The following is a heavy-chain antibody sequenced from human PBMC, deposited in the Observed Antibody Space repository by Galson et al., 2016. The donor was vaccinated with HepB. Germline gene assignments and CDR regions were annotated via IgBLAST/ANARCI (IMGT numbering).Heavy chain of an antibody. CDR1: GFIFSNYA. J-gene: IGHJ4*02. V-gene: IGHV3-23*01. CDR2: ISGTGHRT. CDR3: AKGRGGIVGGTYLDN. Sequence: SGFIFSNYAMTWVRQAPGKGLEWVSVISGTGHRTYYADSVKGRFTFSRDNSNNTVYLQMNSLRAEDTAVYYCAKGRGGIVGGTYLDNWGQGTLVTVTS. D-gene: IGHD1-26*01.